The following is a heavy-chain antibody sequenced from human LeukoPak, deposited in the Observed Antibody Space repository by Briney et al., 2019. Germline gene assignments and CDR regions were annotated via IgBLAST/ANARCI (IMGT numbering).Heavy chain of an antibody. J-gene: IGHJ4*02. V-gene: IGHV4-4*07. CDR3: ARHGISGYYYVFDY. Sequence: SETLSLTCTVSGGSISSYYWSWIRQPAGKGLEWIGRIYTSGSTNYNPSLKSRVTMSVDTSKNQFSLKLSSVTAADTAVYYCARHGISGYYYVFDYWGQGTLVTVSS. CDR1: GGSISSYY. D-gene: IGHD3-22*01. CDR2: IYTSGST.